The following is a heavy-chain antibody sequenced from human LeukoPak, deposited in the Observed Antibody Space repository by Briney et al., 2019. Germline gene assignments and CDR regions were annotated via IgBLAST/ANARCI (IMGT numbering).Heavy chain of an antibody. D-gene: IGHD2-2*01. Sequence: SETLSLTCAVYGGSFSGYYWSWIRQPPGKGLEWIGEINHSGSTNYNPSLKSRVTISVDTSKNQFSLKLSSVTAADTAVYYCASGHCSSTSCQAHFDYWGQGTLVTVSS. J-gene: IGHJ4*02. CDR1: GGSFSGYY. CDR3: ASGHCSSTSCQAHFDY. CDR2: INHSGST. V-gene: IGHV4-34*01.